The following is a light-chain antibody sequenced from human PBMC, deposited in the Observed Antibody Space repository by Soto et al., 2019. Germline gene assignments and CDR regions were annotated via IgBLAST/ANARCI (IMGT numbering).Light chain of an antibody. J-gene: IGKJ1*01. CDR2: KAS. V-gene: IGKV1-5*03. CDR1: QSISGW. Sequence: DLQMTQSPSTLSASVGARVTITCRASQSISGWLAWYQQKPGKAPKLLIYKASSLESGVPSRFSGSGSGTEFTLTISSLQPDDFATYYCHQYDSYWTFGQGTKVEIK. CDR3: HQYDSYWT.